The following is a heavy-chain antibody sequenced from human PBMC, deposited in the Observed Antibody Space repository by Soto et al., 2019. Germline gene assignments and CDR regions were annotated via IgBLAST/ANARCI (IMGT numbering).Heavy chain of an antibody. CDR2: INWNGGSL. V-gene: IGHV3-9*01. Sequence: EVQLVESGGGLVQPGRSLRLSCAASGFSFDDYAMHWVRQAPGKGLEWVSGINWNGGSLGHADSVRGRFTISRDNAKKSLYLQMNSLRPEDTAFYYCAKDPEVDCICGSCYPTWGQGILVTVSS. J-gene: IGHJ4*02. CDR3: AKDPEVDCICGSCYPT. D-gene: IGHD2-15*01. CDR1: GFSFDDYA.